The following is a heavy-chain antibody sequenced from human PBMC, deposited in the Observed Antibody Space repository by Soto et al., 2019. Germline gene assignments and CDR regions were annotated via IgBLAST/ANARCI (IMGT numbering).Heavy chain of an antibody. Sequence: QVHLVESGGGVVQPGKSLRLSCAASGFTFSSYGMLWVRQAPGMRLEWVAIITYDGSNRYYADSVKGRFTISRHNSKNTLYLQMNSLRAEDTAVYYCAESRQLGDYYYYGMDVWGQGTTVTVSS. V-gene: IGHV3-30*18. CDR2: ITYDGSNR. D-gene: IGHD3-10*01. CDR1: GFTFSSYG. CDR3: AESRQLGDYYYYGMDV. J-gene: IGHJ6*02.